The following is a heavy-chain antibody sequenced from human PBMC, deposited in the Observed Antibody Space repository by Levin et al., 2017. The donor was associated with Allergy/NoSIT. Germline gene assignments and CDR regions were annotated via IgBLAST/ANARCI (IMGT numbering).Heavy chain of an antibody. D-gene: IGHD6-19*01. CDR2: INPYSGGT. CDR1: GYTFTGYY. CDR3: ARESTLISVTSDAFDI. V-gene: IGHV1-2*02. J-gene: IGHJ3*02. Sequence: GASVKVSCKASGYTFTGYYIHWVRQAPGQGLEWVGWINPYSGGTNYAQKFQGRVTMTRDTSISSVYMDLSRLRSGDTAVYYCARESTLISVTSDAFDIWGQGTMVTVSS.